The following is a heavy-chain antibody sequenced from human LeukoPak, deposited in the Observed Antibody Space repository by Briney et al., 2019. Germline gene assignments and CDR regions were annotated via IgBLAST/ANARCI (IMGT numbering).Heavy chain of an antibody. Sequence: SETLSLTCTVSGGSISSYYWGWIRQPPGKGLEWIGYIYNSGNTNYNPSLESRVIISVDTSSNRFSLTLHSVTAADTAVYYCARHGYASGSGYFDYWGQGTLVTVSS. CDR1: GGSISSYY. CDR3: ARHGYASGSGYFDY. J-gene: IGHJ4*02. CDR2: IYNSGNT. D-gene: IGHD3-10*01. V-gene: IGHV4-59*08.